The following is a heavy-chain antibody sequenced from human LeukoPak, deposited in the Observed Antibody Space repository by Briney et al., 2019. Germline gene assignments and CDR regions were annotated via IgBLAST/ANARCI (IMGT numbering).Heavy chain of an antibody. CDR3: ARGGYGSPE. J-gene: IGHJ4*02. CDR2: VSYNGNT. CDR1: GGSISSYY. D-gene: IGHD3-10*01. Sequence: SETLSLTCTVSGGSISSYYWSWIRQPPGKGLEWIGYVSYNGNTNYNPSLKSRVTISVDTSKNHFSLKLSSVTAADTAVYYCARGGYGSPEWGQGTLVTVSS. V-gene: IGHV4-59*08.